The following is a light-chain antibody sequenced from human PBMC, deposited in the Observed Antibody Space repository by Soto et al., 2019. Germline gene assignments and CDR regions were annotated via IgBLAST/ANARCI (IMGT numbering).Light chain of an antibody. V-gene: IGKV3-11*01. CDR2: DES. Sequence: EIVLTQSPATLSLSPGERATLSCRASQSVSSYLAWYQQKPGQAPRILIYDESNRATGIPARFSGSGSGTDLNLTISRLEPEDFAVYYCQQRSNWPITCGQGTRLEIK. CDR1: QSVSSY. CDR3: QQRSNWPIT. J-gene: IGKJ5*01.